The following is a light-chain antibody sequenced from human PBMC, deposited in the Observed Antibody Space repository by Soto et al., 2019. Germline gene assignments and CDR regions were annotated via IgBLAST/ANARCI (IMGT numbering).Light chain of an antibody. CDR2: YAS. J-gene: IGKJ5*01. Sequence: EIMMTQSPATLSVSPGERATLSCRASQNVNNNLAWYQQKPGQAPRLLIYYASTRATGIPARFSGSGSGTEFTLTISSLQSEDFALYYCQQYNDWPPITFGQGTRLEIK. CDR1: QNVNNN. V-gene: IGKV3-15*01. CDR3: QQYNDWPPIT.